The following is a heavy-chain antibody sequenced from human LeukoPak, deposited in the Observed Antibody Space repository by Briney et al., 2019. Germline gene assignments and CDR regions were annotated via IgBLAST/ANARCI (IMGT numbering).Heavy chain of an antibody. J-gene: IGHJ4*02. CDR2: ISSSSSTI. D-gene: IGHD3-16*01. V-gene: IGHV3-48*01. Sequence: GGSLRLSCAASGFTFSSYSMNWVRQAPGKGLEWVSYISSSSSTIYYADSVKGRFTISRDNSKNTLYLQMNSLRAEDTAAYYCAKDRRTLQSNFDYWGQGTLVTVSS. CDR1: GFTFSSYS. CDR3: AKDRRTLQSNFDY.